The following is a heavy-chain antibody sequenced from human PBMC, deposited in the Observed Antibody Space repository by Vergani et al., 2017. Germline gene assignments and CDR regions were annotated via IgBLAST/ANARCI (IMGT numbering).Heavy chain of an antibody. CDR2: IIPILGIA. V-gene: IGHV1-69*08. Sequence: QVQLLQSGAEVKKPVSSVKVSCKASGGTFSSYTISWVRQAPGQGLEWMGRIIPILGIANYAQKFQGRLTITADKSTSTSYMELSSLRSEDTAVYYCARDPSTVVNPYYFDYWGQGTLVTVSS. D-gene: IGHD4-23*01. J-gene: IGHJ4*02. CDR3: ARDPSTVVNPYYFDY. CDR1: GGTFSSYT.